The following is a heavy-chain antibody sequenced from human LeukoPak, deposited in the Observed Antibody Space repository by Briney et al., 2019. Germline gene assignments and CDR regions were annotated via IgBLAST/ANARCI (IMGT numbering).Heavy chain of an antibody. CDR2: TYYRSKWYN. J-gene: IGHJ5*02. D-gene: IGHD6-19*01. Sequence: SSQTLSLTCVISGDSVSSNSAAWSWIRQSPSRGLEWLGRTYYRSKWYNDYAVSVKSRITINPDTSKNQFSLQLNSVTPEDTAVYYCARDKTPIGSSGWYEGWFDPWGQGTLVTVSS. CDR1: GDSVSSNSAA. V-gene: IGHV6-1*01. CDR3: ARDKTPIGSSGWYEGWFDP.